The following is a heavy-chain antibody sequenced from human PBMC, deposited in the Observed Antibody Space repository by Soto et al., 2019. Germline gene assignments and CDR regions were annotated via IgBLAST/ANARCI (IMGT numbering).Heavy chain of an antibody. CDR3: ARMSSGYPSLDY. V-gene: IGHV3-33*01. D-gene: IGHD3-22*01. CDR2: IWYDGSNK. J-gene: IGHJ4*02. Sequence: QVQLVESGGGVVQPGRSLRLSCAASGFTFSSYGMHWVRQAPGKGLEWVAVIWYDGSNKYYADSVKGRFTISRDNSKNPLYLQMNSLRAEDTAVYYCARMSSGYPSLDYWGQGTLVTVSS. CDR1: GFTFSSYG.